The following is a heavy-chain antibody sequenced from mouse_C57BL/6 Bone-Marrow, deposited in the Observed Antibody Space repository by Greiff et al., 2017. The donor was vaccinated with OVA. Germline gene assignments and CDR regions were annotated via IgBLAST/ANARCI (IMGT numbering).Heavy chain of an antibody. D-gene: IGHD2-3*01. J-gene: IGHJ3*01. CDR1: GFSLTSYG. CDR2: IWRGGST. V-gene: IGHV2-5*01. CDR3: AILYDGYSAWFAY. Sequence: VQLQQSGPGLVQPSQSLSITCTVSGFSLTSYGVHWVRQSPGKGLEWLGVIWRGGSTDYNAAFMSRLSITKDNSKSQVFFKMNSLQADDTAIYYCAILYDGYSAWFAYWGQGTLVTVSA.